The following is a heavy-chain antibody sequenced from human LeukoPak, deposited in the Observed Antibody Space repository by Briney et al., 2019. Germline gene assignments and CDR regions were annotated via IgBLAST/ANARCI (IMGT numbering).Heavy chain of an antibody. Sequence: PGGSLRLSCAASVFTFSDYWMLSVRQAPGKGLVWVSRILSDASSASYAYSLKGRFTLPRDIAKNTLYLQMNSLRAEDTAVYYCARVRITRANWFDPWGQGTLVTVSS. J-gene: IGHJ5*02. V-gene: IGHV3-74*01. D-gene: IGHD2-2*01. CDR1: VFTFSDYW. CDR2: ILSDASSA. CDR3: ARVRITRANWFDP.